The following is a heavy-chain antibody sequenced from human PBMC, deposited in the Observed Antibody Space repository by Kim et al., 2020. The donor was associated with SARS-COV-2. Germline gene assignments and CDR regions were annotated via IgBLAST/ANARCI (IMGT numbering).Heavy chain of an antibody. V-gene: IGHV3-23*01. J-gene: IGHJ4*02. Sequence: TDGAESVKGRFTMSRDNSKTTLNLQMTSLRAEDAAVYYCAKLPVVYFFDCWGQRTLVTVSS. CDR3: AKLPVVYFFDC. CDR2: T. D-gene: IGHD2-15*01.